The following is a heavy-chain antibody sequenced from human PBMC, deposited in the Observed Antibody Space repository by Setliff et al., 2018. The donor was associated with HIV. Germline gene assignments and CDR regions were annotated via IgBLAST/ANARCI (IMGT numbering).Heavy chain of an antibody. CDR1: GGSISSGSYF. V-gene: IGHV4-61*02. J-gene: IGHJ4*02. D-gene: IGHD6-13*01. Sequence: SETLSLTCTVSGGSISSGSYFWTWIRQPAGKGLEWIGRIYTSGSTNYNPSLKSRVTISVDTSKNQFSLKLGSVTAADTAVYYCARESPGSSWFYFDFWGQGTLVTVSS. CDR3: ARESPGSSWFYFDF. CDR2: IYTSGST.